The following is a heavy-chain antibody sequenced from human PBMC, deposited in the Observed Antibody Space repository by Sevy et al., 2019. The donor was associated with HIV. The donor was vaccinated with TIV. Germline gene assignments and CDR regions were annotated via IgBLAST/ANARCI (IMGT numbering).Heavy chain of an antibody. CDR3: AGDGYDGSGYQPGLFDF. D-gene: IGHD3-22*01. CDR1: GYIFTSYG. CDR2: INGHNGNT. V-gene: IGHV1-18*01. Sequence: ASVKASCKASGYIFTSYGISWVRQAPRQGLEWMGWINGHNGNTNYVQNLQDRVTMTTDTSTNTAYMELRSLRSDDTAVYYCAGDGYDGSGYQPGLFDFWGQGTLVTVSS. J-gene: IGHJ4*02.